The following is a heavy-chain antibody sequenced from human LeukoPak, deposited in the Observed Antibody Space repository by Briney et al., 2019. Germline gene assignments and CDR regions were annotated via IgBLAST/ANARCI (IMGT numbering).Heavy chain of an antibody. V-gene: IGHV3-23*01. Sequence: PGGSLRLSCAASGFTFSSYGMCWVRQAPGKGLEWVSAISGSGGSTYYADSVKGRFTISRDNSKNTLYLQMNSLRAEDTAVYYCAKFSRGGGDYWGQGTLVTASS. D-gene: IGHD2-15*01. CDR3: AKFSRGGGDY. CDR2: ISGSGGST. CDR1: GFTFSSYG. J-gene: IGHJ4*02.